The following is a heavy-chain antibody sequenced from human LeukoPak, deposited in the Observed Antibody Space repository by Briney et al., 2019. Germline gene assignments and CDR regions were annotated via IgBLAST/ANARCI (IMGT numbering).Heavy chain of an antibody. CDR1: GFTFTTYW. D-gene: IGHD3-22*01. Sequence: GGSLRLSCAASGFTFTTYWMSWVRQAPGKGLEWVANINQDGTEKYYVDSVKGRFTISRDNAKNSLYLQMNSLRVEDTAVYYCARDYYYSVDYWGQGTLVTVSS. J-gene: IGHJ4*02. CDR2: INQDGTEK. V-gene: IGHV3-7*01. CDR3: ARDYYYSVDY.